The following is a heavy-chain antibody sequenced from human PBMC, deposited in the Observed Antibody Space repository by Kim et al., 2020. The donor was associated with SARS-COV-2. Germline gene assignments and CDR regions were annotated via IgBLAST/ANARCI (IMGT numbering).Heavy chain of an antibody. Sequence: VKGRFTISRDDSKSIAYLQMNSLKTEDTAVYYCTRKADTWVAARNNWFDPWGQGTLVTVSS. V-gene: IGHV3-49*02. CDR3: TRKADTWVAARNNWFDP. J-gene: IGHJ5*02. D-gene: IGHD6-6*01.